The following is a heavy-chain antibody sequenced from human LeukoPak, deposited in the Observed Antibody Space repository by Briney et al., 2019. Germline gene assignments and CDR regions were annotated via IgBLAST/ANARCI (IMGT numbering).Heavy chain of an antibody. CDR2: ISGSGGRT. CDR3: AKEENYYDSSGYSHNAY. CDR1: GFTFSSYA. J-gene: IGHJ4*02. D-gene: IGHD3-22*01. Sequence: GGSLRLSCAASGFTFSSYAMSWVRQAPGKGLEWVSAISGSGGRTYCADSGKGRFTISSDNSKNTLYLQMNSLRAEDTAVYYCAKEENYYDSSGYSHNAYWGQGTLVTVSS. V-gene: IGHV3-23*01.